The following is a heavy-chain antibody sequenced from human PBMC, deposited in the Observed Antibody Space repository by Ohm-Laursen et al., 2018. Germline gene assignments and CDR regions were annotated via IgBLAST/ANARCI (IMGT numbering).Heavy chain of an antibody. D-gene: IGHD2-15*01. Sequence: PSQTLSLTCTVSGGSISSYYWSWIRQPPGKGLEWIGNIYYSGSTNYNPSLKSRVTISVDTSKNQFSLKLSSVTAADTAVYYCASGGPRIVHYWGQGTLVTVSS. V-gene: IGHV4-59*08. CDR2: IYYSGST. CDR3: ASGGPRIVHY. CDR1: GGSISSYY. J-gene: IGHJ4*02.